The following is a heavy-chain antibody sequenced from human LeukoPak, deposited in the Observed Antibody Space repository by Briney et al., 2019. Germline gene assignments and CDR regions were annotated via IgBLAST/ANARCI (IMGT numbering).Heavy chain of an antibody. CDR1: GFTFGDYA. V-gene: IGHV3-49*03. Sequence: GGSLRLSCTASGFTFGDYAMRWFRQAPGKGLEWVGFIRTKAYGGTAEYAASVKGRFTISRDDSKSIAYLQMNSLKTEDTAVYYCTRDSRGVPAAKYFDYWGQGTLVTVSS. D-gene: IGHD2-2*01. CDR2: IRTKAYGGTA. J-gene: IGHJ4*02. CDR3: TRDSRGVPAAKYFDY.